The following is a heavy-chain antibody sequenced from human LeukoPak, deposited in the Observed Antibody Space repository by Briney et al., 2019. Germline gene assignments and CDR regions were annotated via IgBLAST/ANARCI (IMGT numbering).Heavy chain of an antibody. J-gene: IGHJ4*02. CDR3: AREPAVRYYFDY. V-gene: IGHV1-69*04. Sequence: ASVKVSCKASGGTFSSYAISWVRQAPGQGLEWMGRIIPILGIANYAQKFQGRVTITADKSTSTAYMELSSLRSEDTAVYYCAREPAVRYYFDYWGQGTLVTVSS. CDR1: GGTFSSYA. CDR2: IIPILGIA.